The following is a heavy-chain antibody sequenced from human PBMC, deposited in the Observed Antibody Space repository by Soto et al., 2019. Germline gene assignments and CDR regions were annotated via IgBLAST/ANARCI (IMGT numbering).Heavy chain of an antibody. CDR3: AREIVTAGGGNYFDP. CDR2: VYHTGDT. V-gene: IGHV4-4*01. Sequence: ETLSPTCCVSGATVASSHWWSWVRQSPGRGLEWIGNVYHTGDTNFNPSLQSRVTFSVDKSNNQFSLRLTSVTAADTAVYFCAREIVTAGGGNYFDPWGPGTMVTVS. CDR1: GATVASSHW. J-gene: IGHJ5*02. D-gene: IGHD2-21*02.